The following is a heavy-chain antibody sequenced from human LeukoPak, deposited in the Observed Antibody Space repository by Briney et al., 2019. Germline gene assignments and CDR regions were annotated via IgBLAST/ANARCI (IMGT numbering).Heavy chain of an antibody. CDR1: GFTFSSYA. CDR2: ISGSGGST. CDR3: AKEHTPGIAAAGTGY. Sequence: GGSLRLSCAASGFTFSSYAMSWVRQAPGKGLEWVSAISGSGGSTYYADSVKGRFTISRDNSKNTLYLQMNSLRAEDTAVYYCAKEHTPGIAAAGTGYWGREPWSPSPQ. D-gene: IGHD6-13*01. V-gene: IGHV3-23*01. J-gene: IGHJ4*02.